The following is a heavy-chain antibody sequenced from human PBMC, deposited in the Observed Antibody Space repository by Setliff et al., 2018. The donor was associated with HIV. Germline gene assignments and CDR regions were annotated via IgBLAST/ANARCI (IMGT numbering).Heavy chain of an antibody. Sequence: LPETLSLTCTVSGGSLSRNFWSWIRQTPGKGLEWIGYIFYSGSTNYNPSLKSRVTISVDTSNNQFSLKLTSVTAADTAVYYCARHHPSVAVAGPFDRWGQGALVTVSS. CDR3: ARHHPSVAVAGPFDR. CDR1: GGSLSRNF. V-gene: IGHV4-59*08. J-gene: IGHJ4*02. CDR2: IFYSGST. D-gene: IGHD6-19*01.